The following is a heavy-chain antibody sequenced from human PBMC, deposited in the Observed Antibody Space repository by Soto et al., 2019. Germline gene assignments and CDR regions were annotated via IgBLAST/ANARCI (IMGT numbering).Heavy chain of an antibody. V-gene: IGHV1-18*01. CDR2: ISGYNGNT. CDR1: GYTFGNYG. Sequence: QVQLVQSGAEVTKPGASLKVSCKASGYTFGNYGISWVRQAPGQGLEWMGWISGYNGNTHNAQMFQGRVTMTTDTSTSTAYMELRSLTSDDTAVYYCVRQRHCTSASCYAPGYHGMDVWGQGTTVTVSS. CDR3: VRQRHCTSASCYAPGYHGMDV. J-gene: IGHJ6*02. D-gene: IGHD2-2*01.